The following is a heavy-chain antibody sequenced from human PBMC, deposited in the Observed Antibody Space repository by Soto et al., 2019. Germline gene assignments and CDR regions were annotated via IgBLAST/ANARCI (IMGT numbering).Heavy chain of an antibody. J-gene: IGHJ4*02. Sequence: ASVKVSCKASGYSFSNYAMHWVRQAPGQRPEWMGWINTGNGNTKYSEKFQGRATITRDTSANTAYMELSSLGSDETAVYYCARAGDDCSTAARYMTYYWDQGTQITFYS. D-gene: IGHD2-2*01. V-gene: IGHV1-3*04. CDR1: GYSFSNYA. CDR2: INTGNGNT. CDR3: ARAGDDCSTAARYMTYY.